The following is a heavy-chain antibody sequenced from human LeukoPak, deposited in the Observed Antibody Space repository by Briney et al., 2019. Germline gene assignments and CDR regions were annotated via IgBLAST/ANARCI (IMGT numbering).Heavy chain of an antibody. Sequence: SETRSLTCTVSGGSISSYYWSWIRQPPGKGLEWLGYIYYSGSTNYNPSLESRVTISVDTSKNQFSLKLISVTDADTAVYYCARAPRFGELFRIFDYWGQGTLVTVSS. CDR3: ARAPRFGELFRIFDY. CDR2: IYYSGST. V-gene: IGHV4-59*01. CDR1: GGSISSYY. J-gene: IGHJ4*02. D-gene: IGHD3-10*01.